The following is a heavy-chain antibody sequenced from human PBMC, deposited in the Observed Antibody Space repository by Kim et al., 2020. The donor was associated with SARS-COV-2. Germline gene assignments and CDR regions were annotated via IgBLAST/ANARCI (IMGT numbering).Heavy chain of an antibody. CDR2: INHSGST. CDR1: GGSFSGYY. V-gene: IGHV4-34*01. CDR3: ARRRLGLRFLEPGFDI. J-gene: IGHJ3*02. Sequence: ETLSLTCAVYGGSFSGYYWSWIRQPPGKGLEWIGEINHSGSTNYNPSLKSRVTISVDTSKNQFSLKLSSVTAADTAVYYCARRRLGLRFLEPGFDIRGQGTMVTVSS. D-gene: IGHD3-3*01.